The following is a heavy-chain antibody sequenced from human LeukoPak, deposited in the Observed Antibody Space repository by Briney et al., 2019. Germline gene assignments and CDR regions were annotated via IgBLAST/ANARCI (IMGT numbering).Heavy chain of an antibody. Sequence: GGSLRLSCAASGFTVSSNYMSWVRQAPGKGLEWVSVIYSGGSTYYADSVKGRFTISRDNAKNSLYLQMNSLRAEDTAVYYCARDPGGSGSYYDGMDVWGQGTTATVSS. CDR3: ARDPGGSGSYYDGMDV. CDR2: IYSGGST. D-gene: IGHD3-10*01. CDR1: GFTVSSNY. J-gene: IGHJ6*02. V-gene: IGHV3-53*01.